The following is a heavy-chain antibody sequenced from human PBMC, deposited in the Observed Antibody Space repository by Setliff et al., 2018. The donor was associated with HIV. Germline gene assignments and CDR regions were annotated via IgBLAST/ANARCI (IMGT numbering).Heavy chain of an antibody. CDR3: ARDQKYGSGSYYKSGTFDY. V-gene: IGHV1-3*01. CDR1: GYSFTYYA. J-gene: IGHJ4*02. CDR2: INAGNGVT. Sequence: ASVKVSCKASGYSFTYYAVHWVRQAPGQGLEWMGWINAGNGVTRYAEKFQGRVTFTRDTSASTAYMELSSLRSADTAVYYCARDQKYGSGSYYKSGTFDYWGQGALVTVSS. D-gene: IGHD3-10*01.